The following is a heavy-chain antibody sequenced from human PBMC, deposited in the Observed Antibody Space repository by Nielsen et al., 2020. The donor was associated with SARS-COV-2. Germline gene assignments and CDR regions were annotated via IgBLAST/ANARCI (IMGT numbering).Heavy chain of an antibody. Sequence: SETLSLTCSVNGASFSGNFWAWIRQSPGKGLEWIAEINHLGSMNFNPSLKSRVTISVDTSKNQFSLKLPSVTAADTAVYYCASLPALNNYSDSRGQGTLVTVSS. CDR3: ASLPALNNYSDS. CDR1: GASFSGNF. D-gene: IGHD2/OR15-2a*01. V-gene: IGHV4-34*01. CDR2: INHLGSM. J-gene: IGHJ4*02.